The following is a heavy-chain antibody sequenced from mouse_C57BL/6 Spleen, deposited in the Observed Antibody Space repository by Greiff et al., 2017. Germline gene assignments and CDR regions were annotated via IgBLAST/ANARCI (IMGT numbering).Heavy chain of an antibody. V-gene: IGHV1-52*01. CDR2: IDPSDSET. CDR1: GYTFTSYW. Sequence: QVQLQQPGAELVRPGSSVKLSCKASGYTFTSYWMPWVRQRPIQGLEWIGNIDPSDSETHYNQKFKDKATLSVDNTSRTSYMRLISLTAEDVSGYYCANSREGTCYFDFWGTGTTVTVSS. J-gene: IGHJ1*03. D-gene: IGHD1-1*01. CDR3: ANSREGTCYFDF.